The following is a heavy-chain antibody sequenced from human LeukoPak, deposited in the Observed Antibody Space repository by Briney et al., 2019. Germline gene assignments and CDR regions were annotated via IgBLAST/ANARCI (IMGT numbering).Heavy chain of an antibody. D-gene: IGHD2-2*01. CDR3: ARDPSSEEVVVPAAKSQADGMDV. CDR2: ISSSSSYI. Sequence: PGGSLRLSCAASGFTFSSYSMNWVRQAPGKGLEWVSSISSSSSYIYYADSVKGRFTISRDNAKNSLYLQMNSLRAEDTAVYYCARDPSSEEVVVPAAKSQADGMDVWGQGTTVTVSS. CDR1: GFTFSSYS. J-gene: IGHJ6*02. V-gene: IGHV3-21*01.